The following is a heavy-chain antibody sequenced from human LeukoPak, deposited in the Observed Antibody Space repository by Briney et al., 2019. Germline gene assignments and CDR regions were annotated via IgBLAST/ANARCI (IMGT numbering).Heavy chain of an antibody. D-gene: IGHD1-26*01. J-gene: IGHJ5*02. V-gene: IGHV4-61*01. Sequence: SETLSLTCTVSGASVSSASYWTWIRQPPGKGVEWIAHIYNGVNTNYNPSLKSRVTISVDTSKNQFSLRLNSVTAADTAVCYCARSRAFNSGAFDPWGQGSLVTVSS. CDR2: IYNGVNT. CDR1: GASVSSASY. CDR3: ARSRAFNSGAFDP.